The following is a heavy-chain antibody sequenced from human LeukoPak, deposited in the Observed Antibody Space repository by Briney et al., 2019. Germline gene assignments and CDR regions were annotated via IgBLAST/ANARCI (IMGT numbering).Heavy chain of an antibody. Sequence: ASVKVSCKFSGYTLTELSMHWVRQAPGKGLEWMGGFDPEDGETIYAQKFQGRVTMTEDTSTDTAYMELSSLRSEDTAVYYCATAHSQSIAAAGTGWFDPWGQGTLVTVSS. CDR2: FDPEDGET. D-gene: IGHD6-13*01. J-gene: IGHJ5*02. V-gene: IGHV1-24*01. CDR1: GYTLTELS. CDR3: ATAHSQSIAAAGTGWFDP.